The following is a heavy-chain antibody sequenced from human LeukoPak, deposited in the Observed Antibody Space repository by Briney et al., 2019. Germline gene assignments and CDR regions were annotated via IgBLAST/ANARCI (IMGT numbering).Heavy chain of an antibody. CDR1: GFTFSSYG. J-gene: IGHJ3*02. CDR3: ARESDSGSYRGAFDI. Sequence: GGSLRLSCAASGFTFSSYGMHWVRQAPGKGLEWVAFIRYDGSNKYYADSVKGRFTISRDNSKNTLYLQMNSLRAEDTAVYYCARESDSGSYRGAFDIWGQGTMVTVSS. CDR2: IRYDGSNK. D-gene: IGHD1-26*01. V-gene: IGHV3-30*02.